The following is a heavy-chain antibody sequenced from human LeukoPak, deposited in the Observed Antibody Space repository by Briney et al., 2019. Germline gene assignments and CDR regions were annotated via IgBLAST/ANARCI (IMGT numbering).Heavy chain of an antibody. V-gene: IGHV4-4*07. CDR2: IYSSGST. Sequence: PSETLSLTCTVSGDSIGSYFWSWIRQPAGKGLGWIGRIYSSGSTNYNPSLKSRVTMSVDTSKNQFSLKLSSVTAADTAVYYCAREVSGFDYWGQGTLVTVSS. J-gene: IGHJ4*02. CDR1: GDSIGSYF. D-gene: IGHD5/OR15-5a*01. CDR3: AREVSGFDY.